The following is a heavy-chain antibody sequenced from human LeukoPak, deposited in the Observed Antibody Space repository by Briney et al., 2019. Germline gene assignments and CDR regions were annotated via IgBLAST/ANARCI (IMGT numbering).Heavy chain of an antibody. CDR2: INPNSGGT. V-gene: IGHV1-2*04. J-gene: IGHJ6*02. Sequence: APVKVSCKASEYTFTSYSMNWVRQAPGQGLEWMGWINPNSGGTNYAQKFQGWVTMTRDTSISTAYMELSKLRSDDTAVYYCARERIAVAGTTYYYYYGMDVWGQGTTVTVSS. D-gene: IGHD6-19*01. CDR1: EYTFTSYS. CDR3: ARERIAVAGTTYYYYYGMDV.